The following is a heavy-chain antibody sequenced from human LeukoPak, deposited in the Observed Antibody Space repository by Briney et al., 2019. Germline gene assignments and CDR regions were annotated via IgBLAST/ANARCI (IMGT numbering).Heavy chain of an antibody. D-gene: IGHD3-22*01. CDR1: GGSISSSSYY. V-gene: IGHV4-39*01. CDR2: IYYSGST. CDR3: ARRPYDSSGHLDY. J-gene: IGHJ4*02. Sequence: SETLSLTCTVSGGSISSSSYYWGWIRQPPGKGLEWIGSIYYSGSTYYNPSLKSRVTISVDTSKNQFSLKLSSVTAADTAVYYCARRPYDSSGHLDYWLQGTLVTVSS.